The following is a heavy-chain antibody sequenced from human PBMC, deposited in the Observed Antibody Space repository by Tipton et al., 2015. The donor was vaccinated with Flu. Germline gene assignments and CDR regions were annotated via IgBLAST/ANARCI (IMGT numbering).Heavy chain of an antibody. CDR2: INQDGTRK. D-gene: IGHD2-2*01. J-gene: IGHJ4*02. V-gene: IGHV3-7*04. CDR1: GFPFSDVW. Sequence: GSLRLSCVASGFPFSDVWMSWVRQAPGGGLGWLANINQDGTRKNYVDSVRGRFTISRDNTKNSLFLQLNSLRFEDTAVYFCAGGQDQGDYWGQGTLVTVST. CDR3: AGGQDQGDY.